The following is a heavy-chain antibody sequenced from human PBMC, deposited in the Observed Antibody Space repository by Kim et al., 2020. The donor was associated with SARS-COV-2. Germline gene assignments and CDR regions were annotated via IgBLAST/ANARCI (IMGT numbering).Heavy chain of an antibody. J-gene: IGHJ5*02. CDR3: AKDYGSGSYYLGGSGNWFDP. Sequence: GGSLRLSCAASGFTFDDYAMHWVRQAPGKGLEWVSGISWNSGSIGYADSVKGRFTISRDNAKNSLYLQMNSLRAEDTALYYCAKDYGSGSYYLGGSGNWFDPWGQGTLVTVSS. D-gene: IGHD3-10*01. CDR2: ISWNSGSI. CDR1: GFTFDDYA. V-gene: IGHV3-9*01.